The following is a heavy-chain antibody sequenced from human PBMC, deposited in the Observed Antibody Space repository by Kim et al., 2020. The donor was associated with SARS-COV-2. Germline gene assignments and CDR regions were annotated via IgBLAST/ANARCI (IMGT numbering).Heavy chain of an antibody. D-gene: IGHD6-6*01. CDR1: GFTFSSYW. V-gene: IGHV3-74*01. J-gene: IGHJ4*02. CDR3: TRGGGQLVAYGLDQ. Sequence: GGSLRLSCAVSGFTFSSYWMHWVRQAPGKGLVWVSRINGDGTTTTYADSVKGRFTISRDNAKNTLFLQVNSLSADDTAVYYCTRGGGQLVAYGLDQWGQGTLVPASS. CDR2: INGDGTTT.